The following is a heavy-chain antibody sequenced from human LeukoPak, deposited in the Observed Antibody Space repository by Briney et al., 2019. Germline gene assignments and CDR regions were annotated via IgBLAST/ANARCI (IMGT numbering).Heavy chain of an antibody. CDR2: ISWNSGSI. V-gene: IGHV3-9*01. Sequence: GGSLRLSCAASGFTFDDYAMHWVRQARGKGLEWVSGISWNSGSIGYADSVKGRFTISGDNAKNSLYLQMNSLRAEDTALYYCAKDTAAADAFDIWGQGTMVTVSS. CDR3: AKDTAAADAFDI. D-gene: IGHD6-13*01. CDR1: GFTFDDYA. J-gene: IGHJ3*02.